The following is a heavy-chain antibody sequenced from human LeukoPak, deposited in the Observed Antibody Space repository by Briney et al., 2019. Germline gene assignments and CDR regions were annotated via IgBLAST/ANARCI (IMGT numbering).Heavy chain of an antibody. Sequence: SQTLSLTCTVSGGSISSGDYYWSWIRQPPGKGLEWIGSIYHSGSTYYNPSLKSRVTISVDTSKNQFSLKLSSVTAADTAVYYCARINSSGWYDFDYWGQGTLVTVSS. J-gene: IGHJ4*02. V-gene: IGHV4-39*07. CDR1: GGSISSGDYY. CDR2: IYHSGST. D-gene: IGHD6-19*01. CDR3: ARINSSGWYDFDY.